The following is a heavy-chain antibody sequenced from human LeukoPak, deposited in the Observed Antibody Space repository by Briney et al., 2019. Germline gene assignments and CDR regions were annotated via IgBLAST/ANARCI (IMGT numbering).Heavy chain of an antibody. Sequence: ASVKVSCKASGYTFTGYYMHWVRQAPGQGLEWMGWINPNSGGTKYAQKFQGWVTMTRDTSISTAYMELSRLRSDDTAVYYCARQYGILDYGMDVWGKGTTVTVSS. D-gene: IGHD3-9*01. CDR2: INPNSGGT. CDR1: GYTFTGYY. V-gene: IGHV1-2*04. J-gene: IGHJ6*04. CDR3: ARQYGILDYGMDV.